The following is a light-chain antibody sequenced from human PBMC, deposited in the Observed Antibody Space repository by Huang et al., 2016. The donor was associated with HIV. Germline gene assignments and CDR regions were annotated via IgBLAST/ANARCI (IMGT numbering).Light chain of an antibody. CDR1: QSISSW. V-gene: IGKV1-5*01. J-gene: IGKJ1*01. Sequence: DIQMTQSPSTLSASVGDRVTIPCRASQSISSWVAWYQQTPGKAPKLLIYDASTLKSGVPSRFSGSGSGTDFTLTISSLQPDDFATYYCQQYSSYPWTFGPGTKVEI. CDR2: DAS. CDR3: QQYSSYPWT.